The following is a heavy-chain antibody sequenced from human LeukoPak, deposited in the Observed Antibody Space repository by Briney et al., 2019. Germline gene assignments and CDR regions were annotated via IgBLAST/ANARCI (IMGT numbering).Heavy chain of an antibody. V-gene: IGHV3-30*04. CDR3: ARDLSKLLDL. CDR2: ISYDGSNK. J-gene: IGHJ2*01. Sequence: GRSLRLSCAASGFTFSSYAMHWVRQAPGKGLEWVAVISYDGSNKYYADSVKGRFTISRDNAKNSLYLQMNSLRAEDTAVYYCARDLSKLLDLWGRGTLVTVSS. CDR1: GFTFSSYA. D-gene: IGHD1-26*01.